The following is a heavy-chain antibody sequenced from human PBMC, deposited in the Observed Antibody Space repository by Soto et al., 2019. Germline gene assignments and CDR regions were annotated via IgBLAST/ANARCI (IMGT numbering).Heavy chain of an antibody. CDR2: ISYDGRNK. CDR1: GFTFSSYG. V-gene: IGHV3-30*18. Sequence: PRLSCAASGFTFSSYGMHWVRQATGKGLEWVAVISYDGRNKYYADSVNGRFTITRDNSMNTLYLQMNRLRAEDTAVYYCAKEPLHYYFYTSGFDGYFDYWGPGTLVNVSS. D-gene: IGHD3-22*01. J-gene: IGHJ4*02. CDR3: AKEPLHYYFYTSGFDGYFDY.